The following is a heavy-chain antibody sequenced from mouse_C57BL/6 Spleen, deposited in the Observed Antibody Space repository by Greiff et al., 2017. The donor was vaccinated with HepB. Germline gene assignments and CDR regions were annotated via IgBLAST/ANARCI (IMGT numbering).Heavy chain of an antibody. Sequence: DVMLVESGGGLVKPGGSLKLSCAASGFTFSSYAMSWVRQTPEKRLEWVATISDDGSYTYYPDNVKGRFTISRDNAKNNLYMQMSHLKSVDTAMYYCARGYGSSYWYFDVWGTGTTVTVSS. V-gene: IGHV5-4*03. J-gene: IGHJ1*03. CDR2: ISDDGSYT. CDR3: ARGYGSSYWYFDV. D-gene: IGHD1-1*01. CDR1: GFTFSSYA.